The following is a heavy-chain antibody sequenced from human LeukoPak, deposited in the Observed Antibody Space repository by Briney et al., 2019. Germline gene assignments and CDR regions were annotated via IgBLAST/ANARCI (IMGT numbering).Heavy chain of an antibody. V-gene: IGHV4-4*07. CDR3: ARVSTSWYQDWYFDL. CDR1: GGSISSYY. J-gene: IGHJ2*01. Sequence: KPSETLSLTCTVSGGSISSYYWSWIRQPAGKGLEWIGRIYTSGSTNYHTSLKSRVNMSVDTYKNQFSLKLSSVTAADTAVYYCARVSTSWYQDWYFDLWGRGTLVTASS. CDR2: IYTSGST. D-gene: IGHD6-13*01.